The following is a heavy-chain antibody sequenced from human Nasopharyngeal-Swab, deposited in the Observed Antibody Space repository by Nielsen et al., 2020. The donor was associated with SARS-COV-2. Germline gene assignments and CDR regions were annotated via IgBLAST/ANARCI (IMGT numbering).Heavy chain of an antibody. Sequence: RQAPGKGLEWIGEINHSRSTNYNPSLKSRVTISVDTSKNQFSLKLSSVTAADTAVYYCAREALLGYCSGGSCYRTWFDPWGQGTLVTVSS. D-gene: IGHD2-15*01. V-gene: IGHV4-34*01. J-gene: IGHJ5*02. CDR3: AREALLGYCSGGSCYRTWFDP. CDR2: INHSRST.